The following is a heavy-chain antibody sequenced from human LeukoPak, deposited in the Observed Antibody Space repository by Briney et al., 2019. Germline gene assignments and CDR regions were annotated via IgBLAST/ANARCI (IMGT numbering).Heavy chain of an antibody. V-gene: IGHV4-30-2*01. CDR3: AREGSSGYDNWFDP. J-gene: IGHJ5*02. Sequence: PSETLSLTCAVSGGSISSGGYSWSWIRQPPGKGLEWIGYIYYSGSTYYNPSLKSRVTISVDRSKNQFSLKLSSVTAADTAVYYCAREGSSGYDNWFDPWGQGTLVTVSS. CDR2: IYYSGST. D-gene: IGHD3-22*01. CDR1: GGSISSGGYS.